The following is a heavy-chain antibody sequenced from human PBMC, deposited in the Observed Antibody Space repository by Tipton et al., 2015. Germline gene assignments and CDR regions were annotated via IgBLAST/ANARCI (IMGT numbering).Heavy chain of an antibody. J-gene: IGHJ3*02. D-gene: IGHD3-10*01. CDR1: GASVNSDPYF. CDR3: AGMSQRGITMVRGIIKRFEI. V-gene: IGHV4-61*01. CDR2: VFSTGST. Sequence: TLSLTCNVSGASVNSDPYFWTWVRQPPGKGLEWIGYVFSTGSTNYNPSLKSRVTISIDTSKNQFSMKLRSVTTADTAVYFCAGMSQRGITMVRGIIKRFEIWGQGTTVTVSS.